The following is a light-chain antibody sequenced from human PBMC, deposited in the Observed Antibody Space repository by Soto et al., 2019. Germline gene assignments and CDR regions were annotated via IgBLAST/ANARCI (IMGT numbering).Light chain of an antibody. CDR2: GPS. Sequence: IEMTQSQATMSVSPGGRVTLSCRASQSVGTNLAWYQQKFGQAPRLLIYGPSSRATGIPDRFSGSGSGTDFTLTISSLKNEDFATYYCQQSYSTTLTFGGGTKVDIK. CDR1: QSVGTN. CDR3: QQSYSTTLT. V-gene: IGKV3D-15*01. J-gene: IGKJ4*01.